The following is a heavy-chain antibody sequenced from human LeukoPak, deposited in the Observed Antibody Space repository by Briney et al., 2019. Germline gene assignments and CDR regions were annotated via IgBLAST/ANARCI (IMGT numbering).Heavy chain of an antibody. CDR2: IYYSGST. V-gene: IGHV4-30-4*08. CDR1: GGSISSGDYY. Sequence: PSETLSLTCTVSGGSISSGDYYLSWIRQPPGKGLEWIGYIYYSGSTYYNPSLKSRVTISVDTSKNQFSLKLSSVTAAATAVYYCARDQKYYSDSSGNFWGQGTMVTVSS. CDR3: ARDQKYYSDSSGNF. J-gene: IGHJ3*01. D-gene: IGHD3-22*01.